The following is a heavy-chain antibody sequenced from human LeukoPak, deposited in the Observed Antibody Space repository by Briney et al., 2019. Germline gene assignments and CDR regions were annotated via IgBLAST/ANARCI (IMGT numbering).Heavy chain of an antibody. CDR2: IYYSGDT. J-gene: IGHJ4*02. V-gene: IGHV4-59*01. CDR1: RGSISGYS. Sequence: SETPSLTCTVSRGSISGYSWSWIRQSPGGGLEWIGYIYYSGDTAYNPSLRSRVTLSVDTSKNQFSLQLRSVTAADTAVYYCARDGSSLDYWGQGTLVTISS. D-gene: IGHD1-26*01. CDR3: ARDGSSLDY.